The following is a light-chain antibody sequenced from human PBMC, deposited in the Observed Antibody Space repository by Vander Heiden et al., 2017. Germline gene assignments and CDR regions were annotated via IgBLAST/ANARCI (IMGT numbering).Light chain of an antibody. CDR1: TSNIGNNY. J-gene: IGLJ1*01. Sequence: QSVLTQPPSVSAAPGEKVTISCSGSTSNIGNNYVSWYQQFPGSAPKLLMYNNDERPSGGLDRFSASKSGTSATLAITGLQTGDEADYYCGTWDSSLSAGVFGTATKVNV. CDR3: GTWDSSLSAGV. CDR2: NND. V-gene: IGLV1-51*01.